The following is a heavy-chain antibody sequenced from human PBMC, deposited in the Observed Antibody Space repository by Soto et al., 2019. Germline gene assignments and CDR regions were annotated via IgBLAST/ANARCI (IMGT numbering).Heavy chain of an antibody. D-gene: IGHD2-15*01. Sequence: GGSLRLSCAASGFTFSSYGMHWVRQAPGKGLDWVAVISYDGSNKYYADSVKGRFTISRDNSKNTLYLQMNSLRAEDTAVYYCAVLGYCSGGSCPAGPPFDYWGQGTLVTVSS. CDR1: GFTFSSYG. J-gene: IGHJ4*02. CDR2: ISYDGSNK. V-gene: IGHV3-30*03. CDR3: AVLGYCSGGSCPAGPPFDY.